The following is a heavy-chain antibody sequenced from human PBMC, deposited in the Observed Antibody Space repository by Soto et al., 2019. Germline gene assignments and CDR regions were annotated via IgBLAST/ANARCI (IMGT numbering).Heavy chain of an antibody. Sequence: ASVKVSCKASGYTFTSYGISWVRQAPGQGLEWMGWISAYNGNTNYAQKLQGRVTMTTDTSTSTAYMELRSLRSDDTAVYYCAREGSIVLMVYATNYYYYGMDVWGQGTTVTAP. D-gene: IGHD2-8*01. CDR3: AREGSIVLMVYATNYYYYGMDV. CDR1: GYTFTSYG. V-gene: IGHV1-18*01. CDR2: ISAYNGNT. J-gene: IGHJ6*02.